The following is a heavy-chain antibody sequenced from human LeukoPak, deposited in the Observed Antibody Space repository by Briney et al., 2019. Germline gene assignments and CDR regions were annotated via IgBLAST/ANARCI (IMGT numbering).Heavy chain of an antibody. V-gene: IGHV4-30-2*01. J-gene: IGHJ3*02. Sequence: SETLSLTCAASGGSISSGGYSWSWIRQPPGKGLGWIGYIYHSGSTYYNPSLKSRVTISVDRSKNQFSLKLSSVTAADTAVYYCARATYYYGSGRAFDIWGQGTMVTVSS. CDR3: ARATYYYGSGRAFDI. CDR2: IYHSGST. D-gene: IGHD3-10*01. CDR1: GGSISSGGYS.